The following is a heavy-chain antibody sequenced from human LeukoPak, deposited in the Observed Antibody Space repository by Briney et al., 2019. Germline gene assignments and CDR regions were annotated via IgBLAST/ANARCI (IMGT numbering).Heavy chain of an antibody. J-gene: IGHJ4*02. D-gene: IGHD1-26*01. CDR2: ISGSGGST. Sequence: GRSLRLSCAASGFTFSSYAMSWVRQAPGKGLEWVSAISGSGGSTYYADSVKGRFTISRDNSKNTLYLQMNSLRAEDTAVYYCAKDLSIVGATPFDYWGQGTLVTVSS. CDR1: GFTFSSYA. V-gene: IGHV3-23*01. CDR3: AKDLSIVGATPFDY.